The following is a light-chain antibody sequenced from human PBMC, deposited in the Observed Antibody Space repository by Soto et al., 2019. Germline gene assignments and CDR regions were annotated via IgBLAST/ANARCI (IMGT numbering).Light chain of an antibody. Sequence: QPVLTQPPSVSGAPGQRVSVSCTGSSSNIGAGYDVHWYQQLPGTAPKLLIYGNNNRPSGVPDRFSGSQSGTSASLAITGLQAEDEADYYCQSYDSSLSVVLFGGGTKLTVL. CDR2: GNN. CDR1: SSNIGAGYD. CDR3: QSYDSSLSVVL. V-gene: IGLV1-40*01. J-gene: IGLJ2*01.